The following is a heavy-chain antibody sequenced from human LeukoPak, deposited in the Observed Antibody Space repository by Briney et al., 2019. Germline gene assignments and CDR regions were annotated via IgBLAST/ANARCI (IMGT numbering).Heavy chain of an antibody. J-gene: IGHJ4*02. V-gene: IGHV3-23*01. CDR2: TVGSRPDT. CDR1: RFTFSNYW. CDR3: TKAPLMSCTGAFCYPFDS. D-gene: IGHD2-8*02. Sequence: SGGSLRLSCAASRFTFSNYWMSWVRQTPGKGLEWVSATVGSRPDTYHADSVKGRFTVSRDNSRNTLYLQMNNLRIEDSAVYYCTKAPLMSCTGAFCYPFDSWGQGVLVTVSS.